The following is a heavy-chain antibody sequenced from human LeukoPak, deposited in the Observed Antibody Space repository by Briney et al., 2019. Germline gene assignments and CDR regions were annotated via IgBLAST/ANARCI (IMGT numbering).Heavy chain of an antibody. J-gene: IGHJ6*03. V-gene: IGHV3-30*02. Sequence: GGSLRLSCAASGFTFSSYAMSWVRQAPGKGLEWVAFIRYDGSNKYYTDSVKGRFTISRDNSKNTLYLQMNSLRAEGTAVYYCAKGRGWEASYYYYYMDVWGKGTTVTISS. CDR1: GFTFSSYA. CDR3: AKGRGWEASYYYYYMDV. CDR2: IRYDGSNK. D-gene: IGHD1-26*01.